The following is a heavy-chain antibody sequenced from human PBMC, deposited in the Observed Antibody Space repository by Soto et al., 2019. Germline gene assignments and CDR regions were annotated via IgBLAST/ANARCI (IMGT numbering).Heavy chain of an antibody. CDR3: AKDLVGSNADYYDY. D-gene: IGHD2-15*01. CDR1: GFTFSSYA. CDR2: ISGSGGST. Sequence: EVQLLESGGGLVQPGGSLRLSCAASGFTFSSYAMSWVRQAPGKGMEWVAAISGSGGSTYYADSVKGRFTISRENSKNTRYLQKNSRRAEAPDVYYCAKDLVGSNADYYDYWGQGTLVTVSS. J-gene: IGHJ4*02. V-gene: IGHV3-23*01.